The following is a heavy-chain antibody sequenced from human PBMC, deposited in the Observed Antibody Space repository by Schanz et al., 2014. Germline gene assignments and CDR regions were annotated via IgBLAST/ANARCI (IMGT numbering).Heavy chain of an antibody. D-gene: IGHD5-12*01. CDR3: ARGIGGYGANNYFDS. V-gene: IGHV1-3*04. J-gene: IGHJ4*02. CDR2: INTGSGDT. Sequence: QVHLVQPGAEVKRPGASVKVSCKASEYSFTSYSMHWERQAPGQRLEWMGWINTGSGDTKYSQNFQGRVTITRDTSASTAYMELSSLRSADTAVYSCARGIGGYGANNYFDSWGQGTLVTVSS. CDR1: EYSFTSYS.